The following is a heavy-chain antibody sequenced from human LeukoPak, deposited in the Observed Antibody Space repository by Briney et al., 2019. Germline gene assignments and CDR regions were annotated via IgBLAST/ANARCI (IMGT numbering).Heavy chain of an antibody. J-gene: IGHJ3*02. CDR1: GFTFSNFA. CDR3: AKASYSYGNDAFDI. V-gene: IGHV3-23*01. CDR2: IRGGGAGA. Sequence: PGGSXXLSCAASGFTFSNFAMAWVRQVPEKGLEWVSFIRGGGAGAHYADSVRGRFTISRDNSKNTLYLEMNSLRADDTAVYYCAKASYSYGNDAFDIWGQGTKVTVSS. D-gene: IGHD3-16*02.